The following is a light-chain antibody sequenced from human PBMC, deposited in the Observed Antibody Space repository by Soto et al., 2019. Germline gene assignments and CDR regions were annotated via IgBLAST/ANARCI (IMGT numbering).Light chain of an antibody. CDR2: GAS. J-gene: IGKJ5*01. CDR1: QSVTTN. Sequence: EIVMTQSPATLSVSPGERATLSCRASQSVTTNLVWYHQKPGQAPRLLIYGASARATGIPGRFSGSGSGTDFTLTISSLQSEDFAVYYCQQYNNWPTTFGQGTRLEIK. CDR3: QQYNNWPTT. V-gene: IGKV3-15*01.